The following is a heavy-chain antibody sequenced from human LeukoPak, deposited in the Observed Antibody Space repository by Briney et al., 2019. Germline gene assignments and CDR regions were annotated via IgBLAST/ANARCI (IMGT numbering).Heavy chain of an antibody. CDR1: GFTFSDYY. CDR2: ISSSSSSI. D-gene: IGHD3-3*01. CDR3: ARDSAGYDFWSGSFGMDV. V-gene: IGHV3-11*01. J-gene: IGHJ6*02. Sequence: GGSLRVSCAASGFTFSDYYMSWIRQVPGNGLEWVSYISSSSSSIYYADSVKGRFTVSRDNAKNSLYLQMNSPRAEDTAVYYCARDSAGYDFWSGSFGMDVWGQGTTVTVSS.